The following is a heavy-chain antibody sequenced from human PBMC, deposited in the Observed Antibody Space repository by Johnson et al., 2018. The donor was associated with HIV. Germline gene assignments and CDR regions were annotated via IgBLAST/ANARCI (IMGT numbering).Heavy chain of an antibody. Sequence: VQLVESGGGWVQPGGSLRLSCAASGFSFSTSYMTWVRQAPGKGLEWVANIKEDGSEKYYVDSVKGRFTISRDNAKNSLFLQMNSLRAEDTAMYYSARGLPNYYDSSGVDAFDIWGQGTMVTVSS. CDR2: IKEDGSEK. J-gene: IGHJ3*02. CDR1: GFSFSTSY. D-gene: IGHD3-22*01. V-gene: IGHV3-7*01. CDR3: ARGLPNYYDSSGVDAFDI.